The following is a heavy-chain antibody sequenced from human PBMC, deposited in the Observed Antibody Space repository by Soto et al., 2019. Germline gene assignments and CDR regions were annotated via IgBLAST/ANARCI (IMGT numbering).Heavy chain of an antibody. CDR2: IIPIFGTA. D-gene: IGHD1-7*01. V-gene: IGHV1-69*12. CDR1: GGTFSSYA. Sequence: QVQLVQSGAEVKKPGSSVKVSCKASGGTFSSYAISWVRQAPGQGLEWMGGIIPIFGTANYAQKFQGRVTITADEATGTAYMELSSLRSEDTAVYYCAGPPELTRIYYYFGMGVWGQGTTVTVS. J-gene: IGHJ6*02. CDR3: AGPPELTRIYYYFGMGV.